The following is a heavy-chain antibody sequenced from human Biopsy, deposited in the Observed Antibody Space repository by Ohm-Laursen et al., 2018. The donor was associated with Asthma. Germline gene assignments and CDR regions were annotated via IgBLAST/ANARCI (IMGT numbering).Heavy chain of an antibody. Sequence: GSLRLSCAASGFTFSSYSMNWVRQAPGKGLEWVSYISSSSSTIYYADSVKGRFTISRDNAKNSLYLQMNSLRSEDTAVYYCARDPHNSYLAPLRTKFNYYYYGMDVWGQGTTVTVSS. CDR2: ISSSSSTI. D-gene: IGHD1-7*01. V-gene: IGHV3-48*01. J-gene: IGHJ6*02. CDR1: GFTFSSYS. CDR3: ARDPHNSYLAPLRTKFNYYYYGMDV.